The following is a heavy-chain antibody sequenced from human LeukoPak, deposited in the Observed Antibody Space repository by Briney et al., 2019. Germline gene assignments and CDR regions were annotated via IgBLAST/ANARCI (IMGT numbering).Heavy chain of an antibody. Sequence: PSETLSLTCTVSGGSISSYYWSWIRQPPGKGLEWIGYIYYGGSTNYNPSLKSRVTIAVDTSKNQFSLKLSSVTAADTAVYYCARQRGGKKYYYDTSGYYYFDYWGQGTLVTVSS. CDR3: ARQRGGKKYYYDTSGYYYFDY. V-gene: IGHV4-59*08. CDR1: GGSISSYY. CDR2: IYYGGST. D-gene: IGHD3-22*01. J-gene: IGHJ4*02.